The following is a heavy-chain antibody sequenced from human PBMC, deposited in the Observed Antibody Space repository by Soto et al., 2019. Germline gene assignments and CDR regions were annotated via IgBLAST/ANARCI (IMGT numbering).Heavy chain of an antibody. CDR3: ARDWWEEPAGKETVSQFDY. Sequence: QAGGSLRLSCTASGFAFINYGIHWVRQAPGGGLECVAVIWSDGTKKFYAGSVRGRFTISRDNSKNTIYLQMNSLRAEDTAVYYCARDWWEEPAGKETVSQFDYWGQGTLVTVSS. J-gene: IGHJ4*02. CDR2: IWSDGTKK. D-gene: IGHD6-13*01. CDR1: GFAFINYG. V-gene: IGHV3-33*01.